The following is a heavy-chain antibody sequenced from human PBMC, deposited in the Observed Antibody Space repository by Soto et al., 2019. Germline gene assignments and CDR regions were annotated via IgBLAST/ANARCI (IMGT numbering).Heavy chain of an antibody. D-gene: IGHD2-2*03. CDR3: ARARLGYCTSTSCFSSFDY. CDR2: IYYSGNT. J-gene: IGHJ4*02. Sequence: PSETLSLTCTVSGGSISSGDYYWSWIRQPLGKGLEWIGYIYYSGNTYYNPSLKSRVTISVDTSKNQFSLKLSSVTAADTAVYYCARARLGYCTSTSCFSSFDYWGQGILVTVSS. V-gene: IGHV4-30-4*01. CDR1: GGSISSGDYY.